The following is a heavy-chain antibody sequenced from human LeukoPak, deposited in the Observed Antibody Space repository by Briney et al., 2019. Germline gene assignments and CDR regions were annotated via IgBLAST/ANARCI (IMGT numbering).Heavy chain of an antibody. V-gene: IGHV3-21*01. CDR3: ARAGAYYYGSGSHKYYMDV. D-gene: IGHD3-10*01. J-gene: IGHJ6*03. CDR2: ISSSSSYI. Sequence: GGSLRLSCAASGFTFSSYSMNWVRQAPGKGLEWVSSISSSSSYIYYADSVKGRFTISRDNAKNSLYLQMNSLRAEDTAMYYCARAGAYYYGSGSHKYYMDVWGKGTTVTASS. CDR1: GFTFSSYS.